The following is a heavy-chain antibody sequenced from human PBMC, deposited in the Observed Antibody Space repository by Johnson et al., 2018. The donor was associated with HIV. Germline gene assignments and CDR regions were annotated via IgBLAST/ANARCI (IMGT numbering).Heavy chain of an antibody. CDR3: ARDGGRGYFDI. J-gene: IGHJ3*02. Sequence: QVQLVESGGGLVKPGGSLRLSCAASGFSFSDYYMTWIRQAPGKGLEWVSYISSSGGTKYYADSLKGRFTISRDNAKNSLYLQMNSLRVEDTAVYYCARDGGRGYFDIWGQGTRVSVSS. V-gene: IGHV3-11*04. CDR2: ISSSGGTK. D-gene: IGHD3-3*01. CDR1: GFSFSDYY.